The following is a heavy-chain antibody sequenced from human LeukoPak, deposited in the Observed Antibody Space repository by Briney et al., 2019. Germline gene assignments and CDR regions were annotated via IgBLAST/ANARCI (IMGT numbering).Heavy chain of an antibody. CDR1: GFTFSSYG. CDR2: ISYDGSNK. CDR3: AKALWFGDPNFDY. D-gene: IGHD3-10*01. J-gene: IGHJ4*02. Sequence: GRSLRLSCAASGFTFSSYGMHWVRQAPGKGLEWVAVISYDGSNKYYADSVKGRFTISRDNSKNTLYLQMNSLRAEDTAVYYCAKALWFGDPNFDYWGQGTLVTVSS. V-gene: IGHV3-30*18.